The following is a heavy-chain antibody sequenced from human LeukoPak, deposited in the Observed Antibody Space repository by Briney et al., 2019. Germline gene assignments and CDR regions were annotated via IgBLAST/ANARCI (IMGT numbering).Heavy chain of an antibody. D-gene: IGHD3-16*01. CDR1: GFAFGVHA. CDR2: IGSGADL. J-gene: IGHJ5*02. V-gene: IGHV3-23*01. Sequence: TGGSLRLSCVGSGFAFGVHAMSWVRQAPGKGREWVATIGSGADLFYAESVKGRFTISRDDPRNTVWLQMNSLRAEDTALYYCAKDWTPHNRVYDCLDAWGQGTQVTVSS. CDR3: AKDWTPHNRVYDCLDA.